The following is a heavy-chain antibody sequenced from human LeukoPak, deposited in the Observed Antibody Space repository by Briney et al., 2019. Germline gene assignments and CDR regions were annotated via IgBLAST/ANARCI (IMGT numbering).Heavy chain of an antibody. V-gene: IGHV3-53*01. CDR1: GFTVSSNY. J-gene: IGHJ6*03. Sequence: PGGSLRLSCAASGFTVSSNYMSWVRQAPGKGLEWVSVIYSGGSTYYADSVKGRFTISRDNSKNTLYLQMNSLRAEDTAVYYCARSSNYYYYYYMDVWGKGTTVTVSS. CDR3: ARSSNYYYYYYMDV. CDR2: IYSGGST. D-gene: IGHD4-11*01.